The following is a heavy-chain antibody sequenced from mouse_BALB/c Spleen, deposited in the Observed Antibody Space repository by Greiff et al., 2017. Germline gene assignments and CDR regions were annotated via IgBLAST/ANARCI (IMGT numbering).Heavy chain of an antibody. Sequence: EVKLMESGGGLVKPGGSLKLSCAASGFTFSSYTMSWVRQTPEKRLEWVATISSGGSYTYYPDSVKGRFTISRDNAKNTLYLQMSSLKSEDTAMYYCTREEVYYYGSSYIDYAMDYWGQGTSVTVSS. CDR1: GFTFSSYT. CDR2: ISSGGSYT. CDR3: TREEVYYYGSSYIDYAMDY. J-gene: IGHJ4*01. D-gene: IGHD1-1*01. V-gene: IGHV5-6-4*01.